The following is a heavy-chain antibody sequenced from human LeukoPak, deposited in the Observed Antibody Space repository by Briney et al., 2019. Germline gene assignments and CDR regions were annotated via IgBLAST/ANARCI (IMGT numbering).Heavy chain of an antibody. CDR1: GGSISSSSYY. D-gene: IGHD1-26*01. Sequence: SETLSLTCTASGGSISSSSYYWVWIRQAPGMGLEWIGNIYYSGSTNSLPSLKSRVTISADTSKNQFSLKLSSVTAAYTAVYYCARSQNTGIVGAWYSWGQGTLVTVSS. CDR3: ARSQNTGIVGAWYS. J-gene: IGHJ4*02. V-gene: IGHV4-39*01. CDR2: IYYSGST.